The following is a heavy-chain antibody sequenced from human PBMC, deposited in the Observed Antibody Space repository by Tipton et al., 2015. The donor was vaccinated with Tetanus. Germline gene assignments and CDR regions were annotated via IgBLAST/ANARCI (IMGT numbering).Heavy chain of an antibody. V-gene: IGHV4-34*01. CDR3: SRQLWGYWFAP. CDR1: YGSFTGYK. D-gene: IGHD7-27*01. Sequence: TLSLTCDVSYGSFTGYKWTWLRQPPRKGLEWIGDINYRGTTTSNPSLQSRVNIFLDTSKRQFSLRLTSVTAADTAVSFCSRQLWGYWFAPWGQGPRVTVSS. CDR2: INYRGTT. J-gene: IGHJ5*02.